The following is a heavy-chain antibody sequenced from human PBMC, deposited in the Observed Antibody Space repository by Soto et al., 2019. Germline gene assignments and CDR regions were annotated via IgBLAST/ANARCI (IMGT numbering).Heavy chain of an antibody. D-gene: IGHD2-15*01. Sequence: QVQLQESGPGLVKPSQTLSLTCTVSVGSISSGGYYWSWIRQHPGKGLEWIGYIYHRGSTYSNPSLKCRVTRSXXTXKXXFSLKLSSVTAADTAVYYCASHDRGGGGSHCGMDVWGQGTTVIVSS. V-gene: IGHV4-31*03. CDR2: IYHRGST. CDR3: ASHDRGGGGSHCGMDV. CDR1: VGSISSGGYY. J-gene: IGHJ6*02.